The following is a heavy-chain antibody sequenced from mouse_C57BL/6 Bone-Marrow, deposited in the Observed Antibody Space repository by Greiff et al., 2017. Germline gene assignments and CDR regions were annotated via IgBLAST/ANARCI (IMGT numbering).Heavy chain of an antibody. J-gene: IGHJ3*01. CDR3: ARWYYGSSYVWFAY. CDR1: GYTFTSYW. V-gene: IGHV1-64*01. CDR2: IHPNSGST. Sequence: VKLQQPGAELVKPGASVKLSCKASGYTFTSYWMHWVKQRPGQGLEWIGMIHPNSGSTNYNEKFKSKATLTVDKSSSTAYMQLSSLTSEDSAVYYCARWYYGSSYVWFAYWGQGTLVTVSA. D-gene: IGHD1-1*01.